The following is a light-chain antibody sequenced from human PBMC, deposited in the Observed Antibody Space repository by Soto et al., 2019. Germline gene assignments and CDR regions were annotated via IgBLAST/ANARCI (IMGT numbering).Light chain of an antibody. CDR2: AAS. V-gene: IGKV1-9*01. CDR3: QQINSYPLT. Sequence: DIQLTQSPSFLSASVGDRVTITCRASQGISSYLSWYQQKPGKAPKILIYAASTLQTGVPSRFRGSGSGTDFTLTISSLQHEDFATYYCQQINSYPLTFGGGTKVDIK. J-gene: IGKJ4*01. CDR1: QGISSY.